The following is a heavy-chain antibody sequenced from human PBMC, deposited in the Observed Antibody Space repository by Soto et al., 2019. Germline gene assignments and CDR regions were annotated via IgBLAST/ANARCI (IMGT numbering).Heavy chain of an antibody. CDR2: IWYDGSNK. V-gene: IGHV3-33*01. Sequence: PGGSLRLSCAASGFTFSSYGMHWVRQAPGKGLEWVAVIWYDGSNKYYADSVKVLFTISRDTSKDTMYLSVNKLSDADSVAFSCARDRKLLRFGELPSYNFDYWGQGTLVTVSS. CDR1: GFTFSSYG. J-gene: IGHJ4*02. CDR3: ARDRKLLRFGELPSYNFDY. D-gene: IGHD3-10*01.